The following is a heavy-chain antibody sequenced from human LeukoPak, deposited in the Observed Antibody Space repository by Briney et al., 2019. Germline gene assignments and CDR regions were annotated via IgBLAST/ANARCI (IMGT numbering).Heavy chain of an antibody. CDR3: AIKGYYYYYMDV. CDR2: INHSGST. Sequence: PSGTLSLTCAVYGGSFSGYYWSWIRQPPGKGLEWIGEINHSGSTNYNPSLKSRVTISVDTSKNQFSLKLSSVTAADTAVYYCAIKGYYYYYMDVWGKGTTVTVSS. CDR1: GGSFSGYY. J-gene: IGHJ6*03. V-gene: IGHV4-34*01.